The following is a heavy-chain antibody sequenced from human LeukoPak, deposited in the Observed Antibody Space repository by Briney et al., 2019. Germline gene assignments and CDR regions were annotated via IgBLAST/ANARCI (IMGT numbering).Heavy chain of an antibody. Sequence: SETLSLTYTVSGGSISSYYWSWCRQPPGKGLEWMGYIYYSGSTNYNPSLKSRVTISVDTSKHQFSLKLSSVTAADTAVYYCARGARRVRYYYMDVWGKGTTVTISS. CDR1: GGSISSYY. J-gene: IGHJ6*03. CDR3: ARGARRVRYYYMDV. CDR2: IYYSGST. D-gene: IGHD6-6*01. V-gene: IGHV4-59*08.